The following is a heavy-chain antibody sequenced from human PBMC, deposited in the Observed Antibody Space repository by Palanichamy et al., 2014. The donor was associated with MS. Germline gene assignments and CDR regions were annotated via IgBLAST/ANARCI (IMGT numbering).Heavy chain of an antibody. CDR3: TKRPIEVAGFDN. Sequence: EVQLVESGGGLAQPGGSLRLACAASGLTFSSYAMSWVRQAPGRGLEWVAGIGSGGTTFYAESVKGRFTISRDNSKDTLYLQMDSLRAEDTATYYCTKRPIEVAGFDNWGQGTLVTVSP. CDR1: GLTFSSYA. D-gene: IGHD6-19*01. CDR2: IGSGGTT. V-gene: IGHV3-23*04. J-gene: IGHJ4*02.